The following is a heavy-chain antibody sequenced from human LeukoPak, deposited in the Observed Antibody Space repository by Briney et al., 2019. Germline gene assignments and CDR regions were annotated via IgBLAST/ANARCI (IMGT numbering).Heavy chain of an antibody. V-gene: IGHV3-21*01. CDR3: ARDPSIVVVPDDY. D-gene: IGHD2-15*01. CDR1: GFTFSSYS. Sequence: PGGSLRLSCAASGFTFSSYSMNWVRQAPGKGLEWVSSISSSSNYIYYADSVEGRFTISRDNAKNSLYLQMNSLRAEDTAVYYCARDPSIVVVPDDYWGQGTLVTVSS. J-gene: IGHJ4*02. CDR2: ISSSSNYI.